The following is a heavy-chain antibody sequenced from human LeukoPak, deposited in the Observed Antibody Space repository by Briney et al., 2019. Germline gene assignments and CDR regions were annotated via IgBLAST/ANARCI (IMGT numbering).Heavy chain of an antibody. J-gene: IGHJ1*01. CDR3: ARVFGRTYYDFWSGYEEYFQH. CDR1: GGSISSSSYY. V-gene: IGHV4-39*07. D-gene: IGHD3-3*01. Sequence: SETLSLTCTVSGGSISSSSYYWGWIRQPPGKGLEWIGSIYYSGSTYYNPSLKSRVTISVDTSKNQFSLKLSSVTAADTAVYYCARVFGRTYYDFWSGYEEYFQHWGQGTLVTVSS. CDR2: IYYSGST.